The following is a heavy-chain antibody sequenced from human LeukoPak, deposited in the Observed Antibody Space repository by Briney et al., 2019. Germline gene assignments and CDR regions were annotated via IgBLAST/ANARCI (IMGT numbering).Heavy chain of an antibody. Sequence: SETLSLTCTVSGGSISSYYWSWIRQPPGKGLEWIGYIYYSGSTNYNPSLKSRVTISVDTSKNQFSLKLSSVTAADTAVYHCARGISSSGYWGQGTLVTVSS. CDR1: GGSISSYY. D-gene: IGHD6-6*01. CDR2: IYYSGST. J-gene: IGHJ4*02. CDR3: ARGISSSGY. V-gene: IGHV4-59*01.